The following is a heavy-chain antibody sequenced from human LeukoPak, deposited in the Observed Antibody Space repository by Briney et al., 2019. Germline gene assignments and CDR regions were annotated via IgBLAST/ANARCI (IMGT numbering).Heavy chain of an antibody. V-gene: IGHV3-7*01. J-gene: IGHJ4*02. CDR2: IKQDGSEK. D-gene: IGHD2-15*01. CDR3: ARDHRVAGATGSSDY. CDR1: GFTFSSYW. Sequence: GGSLRLSCAASGFTFSSYWMSWVRQAPGKGREWVANIKQDGSEKHYVDSVKGRFTISRDNAKNSLYLQMNSLRAEDTAVYYCARDHRVAGATGSSDYWGQGTLVTVSS.